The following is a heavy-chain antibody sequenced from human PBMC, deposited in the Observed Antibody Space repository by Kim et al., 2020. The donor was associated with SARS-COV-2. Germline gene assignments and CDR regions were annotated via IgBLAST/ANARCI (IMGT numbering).Heavy chain of an antibody. CDR3: ARAGILVTAMYYFDY. D-gene: IGHD2-21*02. Sequence: DSVKRRYTISRENAKNSLYLQMNSLRDEDTAVYYCARAGILVTAMYYFDYWRQGALVRVSS. V-gene: IGHV3-21*01. J-gene: IGHJ4*02.